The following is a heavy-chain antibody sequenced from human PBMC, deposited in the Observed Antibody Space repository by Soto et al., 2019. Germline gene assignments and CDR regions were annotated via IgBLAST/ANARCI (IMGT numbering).Heavy chain of an antibody. V-gene: IGHV4-59*01. Sequence: SETLSLTCTVSGGSISSYYWSWIRQPPGKGLEWIGYIYYSGSTNYNPSLKSRVTISVDTSKNQFSLKLSSVTAADTAVYYCARAQYYDILTGYYYYYYGMDVWGQGTTVTVSS. D-gene: IGHD3-9*01. CDR2: IYYSGST. J-gene: IGHJ6*02. CDR1: GGSISSYY. CDR3: ARAQYYDILTGYYYYYYGMDV.